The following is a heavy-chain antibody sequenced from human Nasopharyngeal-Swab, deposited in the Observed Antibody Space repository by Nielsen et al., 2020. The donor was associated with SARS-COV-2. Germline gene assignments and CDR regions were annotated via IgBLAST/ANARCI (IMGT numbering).Heavy chain of an antibody. D-gene: IGHD3-16*01. V-gene: IGHV1-24*01. Sequence: ASVKVSCKVAASTLTEISMHWVRQAHGRGLEWMGGFDPEDGETTYAQKFQGRVTMTEDTSIDTAYMELRSLGSEDTAVYYCAASQWGEYFDYWGQGTLVSVSS. CDR1: ASTLTEIS. J-gene: IGHJ4*02. CDR2: FDPEDGET. CDR3: AASQWGEYFDY.